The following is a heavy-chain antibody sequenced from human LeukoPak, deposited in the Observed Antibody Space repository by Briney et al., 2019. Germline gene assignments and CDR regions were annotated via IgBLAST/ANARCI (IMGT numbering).Heavy chain of an antibody. V-gene: IGHV4-31*03. J-gene: IGHJ5*02. CDR3: ARGGYYTSVGFDP. CDR1: GGSISSGGYY. D-gene: IGHD3-3*01. CDR2: IYYSGST. Sequence: SETLSLTCTVSGGSISSGGYYWSWIRQHPGKGLEWIGYIYYSGSTYYNPSLKSRVTIPVDTSKNQFSLKLSSVTAADTAVYYCARGGYYTSVGFDPWGQGTLVTVSS.